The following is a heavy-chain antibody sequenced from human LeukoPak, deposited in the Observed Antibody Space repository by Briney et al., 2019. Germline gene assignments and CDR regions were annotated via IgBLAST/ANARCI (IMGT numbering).Heavy chain of an antibody. J-gene: IGHJ4*02. V-gene: IGHV5-10-1*01. CDR2: IDPSDSYT. CDR1: GYSFTSYW. D-gene: IGHD2-21*01. CDR3: ARHGDYYEPLSADY. Sequence: GESLKISCKGSGYSFTSYWISWVRQMPGKGLEWMGRIDPSDSYTNYSPSFQGHVTISADKSISSAYLQWSSLKASDTAMYYCARHGDYYEPLSADYWGQGTLVTVSS.